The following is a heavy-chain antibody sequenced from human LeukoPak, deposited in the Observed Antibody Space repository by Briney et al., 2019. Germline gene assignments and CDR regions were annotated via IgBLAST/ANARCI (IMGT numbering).Heavy chain of an antibody. J-gene: IGHJ6*02. V-gene: IGHV3-66*01. CDR2: IYSGGST. CDR3: ARAVPQAAQSLQDYYGMDV. D-gene: IGHD6-6*01. Sequence: AGGSLRLSCAASGFTVSSNSMSWVGQAPGKGLEWVSVIYSGGSTYYADSVKGRFTISRDNSKNTLYLQMNSLRAEDTAVYYCARAVPQAAQSLQDYYGMDVWGQGTTVTVSS. CDR1: GFTVSSNS.